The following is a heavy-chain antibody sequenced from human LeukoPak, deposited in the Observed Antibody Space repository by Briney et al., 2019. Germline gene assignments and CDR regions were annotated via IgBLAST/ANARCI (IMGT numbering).Heavy chain of an antibody. CDR3: VKSTSDGLDV. CDR2: IFANGDIT. Sequence: GGSLRLSCSASGFTFSTYPMHWVRQAPGKGLEYVSTIFANGDITSYAASVKGRFTTSRDNSKNTLYLQMSSLRPEDTAVYYCVKSTSDGLDVWGQGATVTVSS. CDR1: GFTFSTYP. J-gene: IGHJ6*02. V-gene: IGHV3-64D*09.